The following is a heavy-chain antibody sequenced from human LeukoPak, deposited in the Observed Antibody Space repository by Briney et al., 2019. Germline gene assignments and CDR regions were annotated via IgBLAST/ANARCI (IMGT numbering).Heavy chain of an antibody. Sequence: ASVKVSCKASGYTFTSNYMHWVRLAPGQGLEWMGIINPGGGSTNYAQKFQGRVTMTRDTSISTAYMELSRLRSDDTAVYYCARVRYRLAETFIDYWGQGTLVTVSS. J-gene: IGHJ4*02. V-gene: IGHV1-46*01. CDR2: INPGGGST. CDR3: ARVRYRLAETFIDY. D-gene: IGHD3-9*01. CDR1: GYTFTSNY.